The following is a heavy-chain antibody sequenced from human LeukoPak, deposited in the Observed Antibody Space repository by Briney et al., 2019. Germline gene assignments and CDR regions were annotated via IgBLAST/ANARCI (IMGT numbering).Heavy chain of an antibody. CDR2: IYSGGSA. D-gene: IGHD4-23*01. J-gene: IGHJ4*02. CDR3: ARVALRWFDY. Sequence: GGSLRLSCAASGFTVSSNYMSWVRQAPGKGLEWVSVIYSGGSAYYADSVKGRFTISRDNSKNTLYLQMNSLRAEDTAVYYCARVALRWFDYWGQGTLVTVSS. CDR1: GFTVSSNY. V-gene: IGHV3-66*01.